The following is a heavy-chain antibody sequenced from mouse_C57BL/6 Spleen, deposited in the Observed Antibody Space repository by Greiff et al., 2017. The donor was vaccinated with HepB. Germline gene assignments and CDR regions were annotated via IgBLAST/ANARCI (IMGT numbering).Heavy chain of an antibody. CDR2: IYPSDSET. J-gene: IGHJ4*01. V-gene: IGHV1-61*01. Sequence: VKLQQPGAELVRPGSSVKLSCKASGYTFTSYWMDWVKQRPGQGLEWIGNIYPSDSETHYNQKFKDKATLTVDKSSSTAYMQLSSLTSEDSAVYYCARHSRVAMDYWGQGTSVTVSS. CDR1: GYTFTSYW. CDR3: ARHSRVAMDY.